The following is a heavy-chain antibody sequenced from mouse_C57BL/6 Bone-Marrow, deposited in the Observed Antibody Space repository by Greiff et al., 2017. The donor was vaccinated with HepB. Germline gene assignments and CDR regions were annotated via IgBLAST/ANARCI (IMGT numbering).Heavy chain of an antibody. CDR1: GYTFTSYW. CDR2: IDPSDSYT. J-gene: IGHJ4*01. V-gene: IGHV1-50*01. D-gene: IGHD1-1*01. Sequence: VQLQQPGAELVKPGASVKLSCKASGYTFTSYWMQWVKQRPGQGLEWIGEIDPSDSYTNYNQKFKGKATLTVDTSSSTAFMQLSSLTSEDSAVYYCARGVLRSLYAMDYWGHGTSVTVSS. CDR3: ARGVLRSLYAMDY.